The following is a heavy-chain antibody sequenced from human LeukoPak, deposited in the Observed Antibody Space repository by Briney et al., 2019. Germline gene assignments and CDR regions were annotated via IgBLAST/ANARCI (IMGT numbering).Heavy chain of an antibody. V-gene: IGHV4-39*02. Sequence: SETLSLTCTVSGGSISSSSYYWGWIRQPPGKGLEWIGSIYYSGSTYYNPSLKSRVTISVDTSKNQFSVKLSSVTAADTAVYYCARDLYDWNYGSHAFDIWGQGTMVTVSS. D-gene: IGHD1-7*01. J-gene: IGHJ3*02. CDR2: IYYSGST. CDR1: GGSISSSSYY. CDR3: ARDLYDWNYGSHAFDI.